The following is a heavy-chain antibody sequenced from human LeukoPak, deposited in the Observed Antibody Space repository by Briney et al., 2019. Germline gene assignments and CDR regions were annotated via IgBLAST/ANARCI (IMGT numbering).Heavy chain of an antibody. CDR3: AKARFSGYSSGGSCYSGNDY. Sequence: GGSLRLSCAASGFTFSSFAMSWVRQAPGKGLEWVSSISGSGGSTYYADSVKGRFTISRDNSKNTLYLQMNSLRAEDTAVYYCAKARFSGYSSGGSCYSGNDYWGQGTLVTVSS. CDR2: ISGSGGST. J-gene: IGHJ4*02. D-gene: IGHD2-15*01. CDR1: GFTFSSFA. V-gene: IGHV3-23*01.